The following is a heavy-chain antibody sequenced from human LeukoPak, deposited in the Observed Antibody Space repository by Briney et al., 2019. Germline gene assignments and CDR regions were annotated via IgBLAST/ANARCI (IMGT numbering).Heavy chain of an antibody. CDR2: ISSSSSYI. Sequence: GGSLRLSCAASGFTFSNYSMNWVRQAPGKGLEWVSSISSSSSYIYYADSVKGRFTISRDNAKNSLYLQMNSLRAEDTAVYYCARGGSYSSSWYGGWGQGTLVTVSS. CDR3: ARGGSYSSSWYGG. V-gene: IGHV3-21*01. D-gene: IGHD6-13*01. CDR1: GFTFSNYS. J-gene: IGHJ4*02.